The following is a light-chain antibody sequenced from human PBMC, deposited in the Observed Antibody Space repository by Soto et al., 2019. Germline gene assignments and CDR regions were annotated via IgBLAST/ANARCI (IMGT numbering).Light chain of an antibody. CDR1: TSNIGNNY. CDR2: DNN. CDR3: GTWDLSLRTVV. J-gene: IGLJ2*01. Sequence: QSVLTQPPSVSAAPGQTINISCSGSTSNIGNNYVSWYQQLPRAAPKLLIYDNNKRPSGIPDRFSASKSGTSATLGITGLQTGDEADYYCGTWDLSLRTVVIGGGTKLTVL. V-gene: IGLV1-51*01.